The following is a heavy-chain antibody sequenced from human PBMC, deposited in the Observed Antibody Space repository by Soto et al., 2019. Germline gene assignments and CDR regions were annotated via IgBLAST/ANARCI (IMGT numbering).Heavy chain of an antibody. CDR1: GGTFSSYT. J-gene: IGHJ6*02. D-gene: IGHD1-1*01. V-gene: IGHV1-69*02. Sequence: QVQLVQSGAEVKKPGSSVKVSCKASGGTFSSYTISWVRQAPGQGLEWMGRIIPILGIANYAQKVQGRVTITADKSTSTAYMELSSLRSEDTAVYYCASGTATETSYYYGMDVWGQGTSVTVSS. CDR3: ASGTATETSYYYGMDV. CDR2: IIPILGIA.